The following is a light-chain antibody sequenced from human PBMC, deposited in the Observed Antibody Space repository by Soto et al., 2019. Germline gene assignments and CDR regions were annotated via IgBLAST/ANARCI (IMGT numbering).Light chain of an antibody. CDR1: SSDVGGYNY. V-gene: IGLV2-8*01. Sequence: QSVLTQPASVSGSPGQSITISCTGTSSDVGGYNYVSWYQQHPGKAPKLMISEVTKRPSGVPDRFSGSKSGNTASLTVSGLQAEDEAAYYCSSYAGSNNLIFGGGTKLTVL. CDR3: SSYAGSNNLI. CDR2: EVT. J-gene: IGLJ2*01.